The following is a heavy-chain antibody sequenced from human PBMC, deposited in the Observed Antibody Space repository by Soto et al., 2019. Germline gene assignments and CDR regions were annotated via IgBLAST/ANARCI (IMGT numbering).Heavy chain of an antibody. Sequence: ASVKVSCKASGYTFTSDYMYWVRQAPEQGLEWMGIINPSGGSTSYAQKFQGRVTMTRDTSTSTVYMELSSLRSEDTAVYYCARVEMATIKGNAFDIWGQGTMVTVSS. CDR2: INPSGGST. J-gene: IGHJ3*02. CDR1: GYTFTSDY. D-gene: IGHD5-12*01. V-gene: IGHV1-46*01. CDR3: ARVEMATIKGNAFDI.